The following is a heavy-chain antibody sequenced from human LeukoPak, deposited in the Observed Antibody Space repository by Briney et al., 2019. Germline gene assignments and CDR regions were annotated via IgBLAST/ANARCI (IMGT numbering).Heavy chain of an antibody. CDR3: ARDRGYSYAEYYFDY. CDR2: ISYDGSNK. D-gene: IGHD5-18*01. V-gene: IGHV3-30-3*01. CDR1: GFTFSSYA. Sequence: PRGALRLSCAASGFTFSSYAMHWVRQAPGKGLELVAVISYDGSNKYYADSVNGRFTISRDNSKNTRYQQMNSRRAEDTAVSYCARDRGYSYAEYYFDYWGQGTLVTVSS. J-gene: IGHJ4*02.